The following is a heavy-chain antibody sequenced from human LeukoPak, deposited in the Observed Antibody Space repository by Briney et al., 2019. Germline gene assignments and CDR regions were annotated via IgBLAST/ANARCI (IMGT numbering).Heavy chain of an antibody. CDR1: GFTFSTYT. CDR2: ISSNGGST. Sequence: GGSLRLSCSASGFTFSTYTMHWVRQAPGMGLEYVSAISSNGGSTYHADSVKGRFTISRDNSKNTLYLQMSSLRAEDTAVYYCVNQISGWVYWGQGTLVTVSS. CDR3: VNQISGWVY. J-gene: IGHJ4*02. D-gene: IGHD6-19*01. V-gene: IGHV3-64D*06.